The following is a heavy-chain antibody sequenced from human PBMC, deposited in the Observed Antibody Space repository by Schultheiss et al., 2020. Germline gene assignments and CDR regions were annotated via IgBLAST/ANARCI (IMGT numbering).Heavy chain of an antibody. D-gene: IGHD2-15*01. CDR2: INPNSGGT. V-gene: IGHV1-2*02. CDR3: ARKWDCSGGSCYYYYGMDV. CDR1: GYTFTGYY. Sequence: ASVKVSCKASGYTFTGYYMHWVRQAPGQGLEWMGWINPNSGGTNYAQKFQGRVTITADESTSTAYMELSSLRSEDTAVYYCARKWDCSGGSCYYYYGMDVWGQGTLVTVSS. J-gene: IGHJ6*02.